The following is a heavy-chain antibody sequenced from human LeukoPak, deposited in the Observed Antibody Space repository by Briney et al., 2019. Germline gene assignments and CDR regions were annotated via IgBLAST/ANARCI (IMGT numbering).Heavy chain of an antibody. V-gene: IGHV3-30*02. CDR3: ARPLSTPYYFDY. CDR1: GFTFSSYG. Sequence: GGSLRLSCAASGFTFSSYGMHWVRQAPGKGLEWVAFIRYDGSNKYYADSVKGRFTISRDNAKNSLYLQMNSLRAEDTAVYYCARPLSTPYYFDYWGQGTLVTVSS. CDR2: IRYDGSNK. J-gene: IGHJ4*02.